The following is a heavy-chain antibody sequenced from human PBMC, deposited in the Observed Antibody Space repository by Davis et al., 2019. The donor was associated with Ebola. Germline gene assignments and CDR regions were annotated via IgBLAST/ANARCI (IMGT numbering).Heavy chain of an antibody. Sequence: PGGSLRLSCAASGFTFSSYAMSWVRQAPGPGLAWVSAISGSGGSTYYADSVKGRFTISRDNSKNTLYLQMNSLRAEDTAVYYCAKFDCSGGSCYSFDYWGQGTLVTVSS. J-gene: IGHJ4*02. CDR1: GFTFSSYA. V-gene: IGHV3-23*01. CDR3: AKFDCSGGSCYSFDY. D-gene: IGHD2-15*01. CDR2: ISGSGGST.